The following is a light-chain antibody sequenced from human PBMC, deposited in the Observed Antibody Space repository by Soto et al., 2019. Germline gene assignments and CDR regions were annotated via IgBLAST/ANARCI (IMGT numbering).Light chain of an antibody. J-gene: IGLJ2*01. Sequence: QSALTQPASVSGSPGQSITISCTGTSSDVGGYNYVSWYQQHPGKAPKLMIYDVSNRPSGVSNRFSGSKSGNTASLTISGLQAEDEVDYYCSSYTSSSTYVVFGGGTTLTVL. CDR2: DVS. V-gene: IGLV2-14*01. CDR3: SSYTSSSTYVV. CDR1: SSDVGGYNY.